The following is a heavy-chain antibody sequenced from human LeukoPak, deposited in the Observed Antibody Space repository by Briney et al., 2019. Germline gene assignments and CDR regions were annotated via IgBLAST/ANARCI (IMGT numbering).Heavy chain of an antibody. D-gene: IGHD3-22*01. J-gene: IGHJ4*02. Sequence: SQTLSLTCAISGDSVSSNSAAWNWIRQSPSRGLEWLGRTYYRSKWYNDYAVSVKSRITINPDTSKNQFSLKLSSVTAADTAVYYCARDPVITMIVLVNQFDYWGQGTLVTVSS. CDR1: GDSVSSNSAA. CDR3: ARDPVITMIVLVNQFDY. CDR2: TYYRSKWYN. V-gene: IGHV6-1*01.